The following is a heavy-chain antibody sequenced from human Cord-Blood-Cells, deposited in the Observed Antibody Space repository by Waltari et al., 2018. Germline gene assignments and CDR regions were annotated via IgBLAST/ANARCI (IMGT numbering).Heavy chain of an antibody. V-gene: IGHV4-59*11. CDR3: ASITGTTFAFDI. D-gene: IGHD1-7*01. CDR1: GGSISSHY. Sequence: QVQLQESGPGLVKPSETLSLTCTVSGGSISSHYWSWIRQPPGKGLEWLGYIYYSGSTNYNPALKSRVTISVDTSKNQFSLKLSSVTAADTAVYYCASITGTTFAFDIWGQGTMVTVSS. J-gene: IGHJ3*02. CDR2: IYYSGST.